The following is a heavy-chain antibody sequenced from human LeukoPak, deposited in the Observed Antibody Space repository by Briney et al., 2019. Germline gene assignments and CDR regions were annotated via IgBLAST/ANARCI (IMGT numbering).Heavy chain of an antibody. J-gene: IGHJ4*02. V-gene: IGHV1-24*01. CDR3: ATDPVDENGY. CDR2: FDPEDGET. Sequence: ASVKVSCKVFGYTLTELSMHWVRQAPGKGLEWMGGFDPEDGETIYEQKFQGRITMTKDTSTDTAYIELSRLRAEDTAVYYCATDPVDENGYWGQGTLVTVSS. D-gene: IGHD4-23*01. CDR1: GYTLTELS.